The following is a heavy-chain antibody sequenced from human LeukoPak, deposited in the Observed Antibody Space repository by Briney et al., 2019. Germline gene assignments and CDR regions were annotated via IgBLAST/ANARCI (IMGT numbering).Heavy chain of an antibody. CDR2: INSDGSST. Sequence: GGSLRLSCAASGFTFSSYWMHWVRQAPGKGLVWVSRINSDGSSTSYADSVKGRFTISRDNAKNTLYLQMNSLRAEDTAVYYCARVGATAPDNWFDPWGQGTLVTVSS. J-gene: IGHJ5*02. V-gene: IGHV3-74*01. D-gene: IGHD1-26*01. CDR3: ARVGATAPDNWFDP. CDR1: GFTFSSYW.